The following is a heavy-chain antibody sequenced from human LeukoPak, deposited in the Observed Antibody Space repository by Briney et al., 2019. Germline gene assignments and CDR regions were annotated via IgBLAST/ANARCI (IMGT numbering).Heavy chain of an antibody. D-gene: IGHD6-19*01. J-gene: IGHJ4*02. CDR1: GFTFSSYS. V-gene: IGHV3-21*01. CDR2: ISSSSSYI. CDR3: TRYSSGWCYFDY. Sequence: GGSLRLSCAASGFTFSSYSMSWVRQAPGKGLEWVSSISSSSSYIYYADSVKGRFTISRDNAKNSLYLQMNSLRAEDTAVYYCTRYSSGWCYFDYWGQGTLVTVSS.